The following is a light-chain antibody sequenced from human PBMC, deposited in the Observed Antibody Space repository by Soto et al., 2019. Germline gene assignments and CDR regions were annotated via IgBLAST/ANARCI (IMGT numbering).Light chain of an antibody. J-gene: IGKJ5*01. CDR1: QSVTTN. Sequence: ETVMTQSPATLSVSPGERATLSCRASQSVTTNFAWYQQKPVQAPRLLIYGASNRATGIPARFSGSGSGTEFTLTISSLQSEDFAVYYCQQYNSWPITFGQGTRLEIK. CDR3: QQYNSWPIT. CDR2: GAS. V-gene: IGKV3-15*01.